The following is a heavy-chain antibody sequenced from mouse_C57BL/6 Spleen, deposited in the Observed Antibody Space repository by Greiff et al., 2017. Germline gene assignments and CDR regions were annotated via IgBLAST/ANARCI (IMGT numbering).Heavy chain of an antibody. CDR1: GFTFSSYG. V-gene: IGHV5-6*01. CDR2: ISSGGSYI. J-gene: IGHJ4*01. CDR3: ARSIVTTGLVYAMDY. Sequence: EVQLVESGGDLVKPGGSLKLSCAASGFTFSSYGMSWVRQTPDKRLEWVASISSGGSYISSPDTVKGRFTMSRDNAKNTLYLQMSRLKSEDTAMYYCARSIVTTGLVYAMDYWGQGTSVTVSS. D-gene: IGHD2-12*01.